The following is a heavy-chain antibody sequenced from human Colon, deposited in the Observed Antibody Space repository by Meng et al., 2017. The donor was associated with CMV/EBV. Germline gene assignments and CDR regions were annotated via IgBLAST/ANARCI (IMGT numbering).Heavy chain of an antibody. CDR3: ARGRGYYDSSGPLYFDQ. D-gene: IGHD3-22*01. CDR2: INPSLGVA. V-gene: IGHV1-2*02. CDR1: GYTFTGYY. J-gene: IGHJ4*02. Sequence: ASVKVSCKASGYTFTGYYMHWVRQAPGQGLEWMGWINPSLGVATYAQMLQGRVAFSLDESTTTAYLEISNLRSDDTAVYYCARGRGYYDSSGPLYFDQWGQGTLVTVSS.